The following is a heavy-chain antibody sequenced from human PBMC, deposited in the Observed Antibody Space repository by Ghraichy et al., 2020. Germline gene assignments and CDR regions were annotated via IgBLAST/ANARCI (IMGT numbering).Heavy chain of an antibody. CDR1: GFSFSNYG. Sequence: GGSLRLSCAASGFSFSNYGMHWVRQAPGKGLEWVTVIWYDAINEFYADSVKGRFTISRDISRNTLHLQMNSLRADDTALYYCAREDFGALDIWGQGTMVTGSS. J-gene: IGHJ3*02. D-gene: IGHD3-3*01. CDR3: AREDFGALDI. CDR2: IWYDAINE. V-gene: IGHV3-33*01.